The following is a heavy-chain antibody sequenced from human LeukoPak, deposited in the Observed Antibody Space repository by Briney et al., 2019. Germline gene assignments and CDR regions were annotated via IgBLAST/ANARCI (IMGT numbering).Heavy chain of an antibody. CDR1: GCSISSYY. Sequence: SETLSLTCAVSGCSISSYYWNWIRQPPGKGLEWIGYISNSGSTSYNPSLKSRVTISVDTSKNQFSLKLNSVTAADTAVYYCATKAWGSGAFDIWGQGTMVTVSS. V-gene: IGHV4-59*01. CDR2: ISNSGST. D-gene: IGHD7-27*01. J-gene: IGHJ3*02. CDR3: ATKAWGSGAFDI.